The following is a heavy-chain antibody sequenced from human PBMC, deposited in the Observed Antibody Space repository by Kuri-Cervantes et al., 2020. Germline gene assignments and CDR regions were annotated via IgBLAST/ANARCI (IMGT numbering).Heavy chain of an antibody. V-gene: IGHV4-59*12. CDR1: GGSISSYY. Sequence: SETLSLTCTVSGGSISSYYGSWIRQSPKKGLGWIGYIYYSGTTKYNPSLKSRVTMSVDTSKNQFSLKLSAVTAADTAVYYCATAVPFGYWGQGTPVTVSS. CDR3: ATAVPFGY. J-gene: IGHJ4*02. CDR2: IYYSGTT.